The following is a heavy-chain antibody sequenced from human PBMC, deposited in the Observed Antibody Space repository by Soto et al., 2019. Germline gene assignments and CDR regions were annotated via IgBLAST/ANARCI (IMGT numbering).Heavy chain of an antibody. V-gene: IGHV4-59*01. D-gene: IGHD1-1*01. CDR2: IYYSGST. J-gene: IGHJ6*03. CDR1: GGXISSYY. CDR3: ARGTGSRYYYYYYMDV. Sequence: ETLSLTCTVSGGXISSYYWSWIRQPPGKGLEWIGYIYYSGSTNYNPSIKSRDTISVDTSKNQFSLKLSSVTAADSAVYYCARGTGSRYYYYYYMDVWGKGTTVTVSS.